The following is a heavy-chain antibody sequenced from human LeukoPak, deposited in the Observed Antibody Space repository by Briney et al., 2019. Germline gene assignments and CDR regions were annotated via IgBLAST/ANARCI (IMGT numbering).Heavy chain of an antibody. J-gene: IGHJ4*02. Sequence: GGSLRLSCAASGFTFSSYGMHWVRQAPGKGLEWVAFIRYDGSNKYYADSVKGRFTISRDNPKNTLYLQMNSLRAEDTAVYYCANTPGYCSSTSCYRRGFDYWGQGTPVTVSS. CDR1: GFTFSSYG. CDR2: IRYDGSNK. CDR3: ANTPGYCSSTSCYRRGFDY. D-gene: IGHD2-2*02. V-gene: IGHV3-30*02.